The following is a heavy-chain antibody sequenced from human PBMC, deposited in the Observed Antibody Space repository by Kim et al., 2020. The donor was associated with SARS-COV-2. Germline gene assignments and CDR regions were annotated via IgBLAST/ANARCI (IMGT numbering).Heavy chain of an antibody. CDR2: ISYDGSNK. Sequence: GGSLRLSCAASGFTFSSYGMHWVRQAPGKGLEWVAVISYDGSNKYYADSVKGRFTISRDNSKNTLYLQMNSLRAEDTAVYYCAKYDRMITFGGVIRDYYYYYGMDDWGQGTTVTVSS. D-gene: IGHD3-16*01. CDR1: GFTFSSYG. J-gene: IGHJ6*01. CDR3: AKYDRMITFGGVIRDYYYYYGMDD. V-gene: IGHV3-30*18.